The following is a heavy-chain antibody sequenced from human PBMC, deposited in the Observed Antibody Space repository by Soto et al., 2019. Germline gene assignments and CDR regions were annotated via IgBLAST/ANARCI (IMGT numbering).Heavy chain of an antibody. Sequence: SETLSLTCTVACGSISSSSYYWGWIRQPPGKGLEWIGSIYDSGGTYYNPSLKSRVTISVDTSKNQFSLKLSSVTAADTAVYYCARPYYYDSSVAFDIWGQGTMVTVS. V-gene: IGHV4-39*01. J-gene: IGHJ3*02. D-gene: IGHD3-22*01. CDR2: IYDSGGT. CDR3: ARPYYYDSSVAFDI. CDR1: CGSISSSSYY.